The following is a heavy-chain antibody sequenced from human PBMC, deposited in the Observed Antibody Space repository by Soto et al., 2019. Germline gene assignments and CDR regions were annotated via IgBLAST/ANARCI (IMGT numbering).Heavy chain of an antibody. Sequence: PGGSLRLSCAASGFTFSSYAMSWVRQAPGKGLEWVSAISGSGGSTYYADSVKGRFTISRDNSKNTLYLQMNSLRAEDTAVYYCAKQWDYQLDQDPGYWGQATLVAVS. CDR1: GFTFSSYA. CDR2: ISGSGGST. J-gene: IGHJ4*02. V-gene: IGHV3-23*01. D-gene: IGHD2-2*01. CDR3: AKQWDYQLDQDPGY.